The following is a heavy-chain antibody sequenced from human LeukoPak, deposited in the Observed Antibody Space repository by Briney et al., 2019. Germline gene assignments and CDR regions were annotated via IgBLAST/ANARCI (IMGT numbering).Heavy chain of an antibody. V-gene: IGHV4-59*01. CDR2: IHYSGST. CDR3: ARDDGTAIDY. Sequence: SETLSLTCTVSGGSISSYYWSWIRQPPGKGLEWIGYIHYSGSTNYNPSLKGRVTISVDTSKNQFSLKLSSVTAADTAVYYCARDDGTAIDYWGQGTLVTVSS. J-gene: IGHJ4*02. CDR1: GGSISSYY. D-gene: IGHD5-18*01.